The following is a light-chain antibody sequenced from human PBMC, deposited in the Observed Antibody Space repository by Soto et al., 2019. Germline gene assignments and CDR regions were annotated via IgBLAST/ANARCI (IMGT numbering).Light chain of an antibody. CDR1: HDISYY. V-gene: IGKV1-39*01. J-gene: IGKJ5*01. CDR3: QQSYGTPIT. Sequence: DIQMTQSPSSLSASVGDRVTITCQASHDISYYLAWYQQKPGKAPNLLIYVASSLQSEVPSRFSGSGSGTDFTLTITSLQPEDFATYYCQQSYGTPITFGQGTRLEI. CDR2: VAS.